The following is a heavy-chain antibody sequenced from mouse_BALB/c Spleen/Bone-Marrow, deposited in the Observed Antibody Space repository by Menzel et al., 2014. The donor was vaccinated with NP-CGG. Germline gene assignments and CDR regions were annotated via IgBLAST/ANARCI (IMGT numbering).Heavy chain of an antibody. D-gene: IGHD2-14*01. CDR1: GFTFSSYA. CDR3: ARGRDRYDDAMDY. CDR2: ISSGGST. V-gene: IGHV5-6-5*01. J-gene: IGHJ4*01. Sequence: EVQRVESGGGLVKPGGSLKLSCAASGFTFSSYAMSWVRQTPEKRLEWVASISSGGSTYYPDSVKGRFTISRDNARNILYLQVSSLRSEDTAMYYCARGRDRYDDAMDYWGQGTSVTVSS.